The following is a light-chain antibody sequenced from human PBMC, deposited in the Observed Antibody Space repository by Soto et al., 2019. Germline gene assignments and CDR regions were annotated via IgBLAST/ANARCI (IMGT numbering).Light chain of an antibody. Sequence: EIVLTQSPGTLSLSPGERVTLSCRTSQSISNNHLAWYQKKPGQAPRLLIHGTSNRATGIPDRFSGSGSGTDFTLTFSRLEPEDFAVYDCEYYGSSITFGGGTKVEIK. CDR2: GTS. CDR1: QSISNNH. CDR3: EYYGSSIT. V-gene: IGKV3-20*01. J-gene: IGKJ4*01.